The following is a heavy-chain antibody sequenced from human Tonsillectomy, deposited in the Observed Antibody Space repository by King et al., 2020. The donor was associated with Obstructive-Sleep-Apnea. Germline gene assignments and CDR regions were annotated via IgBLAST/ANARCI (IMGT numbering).Heavy chain of an antibody. Sequence: DVQLVESGGGLVKPGGSLRLSCAASGFTFSKAWMSWVRQAPGKGLEWVGRIKSKTDGETTDYAAPVKGRFTISRDDSKNTLYLQMNSLKTEDPAVYYCSTLMDGVCSRTICYGDAFDIWGQGTMVTVSS. CDR3: STLMDGVCSRTICYGDAFDI. CDR2: IKSKTDGETT. D-gene: IGHD2-2*01. CDR1: GFTFSKAW. V-gene: IGHV3-15*01. J-gene: IGHJ3*02.